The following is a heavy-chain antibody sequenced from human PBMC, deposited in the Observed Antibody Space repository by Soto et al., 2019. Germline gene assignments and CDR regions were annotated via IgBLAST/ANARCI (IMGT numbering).Heavy chain of an antibody. V-gene: IGHV1-2*04. CDR1: GYTFTGYY. D-gene: IGHD5-18*01. J-gene: IGHJ6*02. Sequence: ASVKVSCKASGYTFTGYYMHWVRQAPGQGLEWMGWINPNSGGTNYAQKFQGWVTMTRDTSISTAYMELSRLRSDDTAVYYCAREGRDDTAMVYGMDVWGQGTTVTVS. CDR3: AREGRDDTAMVYGMDV. CDR2: INPNSGGT.